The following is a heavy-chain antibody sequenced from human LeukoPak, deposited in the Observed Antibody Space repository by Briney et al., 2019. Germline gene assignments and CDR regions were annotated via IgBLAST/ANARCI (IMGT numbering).Heavy chain of an antibody. CDR3: ARKYSGSYYDNAFDI. V-gene: IGHV1-69*06. J-gene: IGHJ3*02. Sequence: ASVKVSCKASGGTFSSYAISWVRQAPGQGLEWMGGIIPIFGTANYAQKFQGRVTITADKSTSTAYMELSSLRSEDTAVYYCARKYSGSYYDNAFDIWGQGTMVTVSS. CDR2: IIPIFGTA. CDR1: GGTFSSYA. D-gene: IGHD1-26*01.